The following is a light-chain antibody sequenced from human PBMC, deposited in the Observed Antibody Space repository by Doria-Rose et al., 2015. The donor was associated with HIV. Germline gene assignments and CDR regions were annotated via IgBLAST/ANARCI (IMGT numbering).Light chain of an antibody. CDR3: QQYSQWPPYT. CDR1: QGIGSD. V-gene: IGKV3-15*01. J-gene: IGKJ2*01. Sequence: EIVLTRSPATLSVSPGERATLSCRASQGIGSDLAWYQQKPGQAPRLLIYRASIRATGIPPRSTGGGSGTEFTLTISSLQSEDFAVYFCQQYSQWPPYTFGQGTKLEVK. CDR2: RAS.